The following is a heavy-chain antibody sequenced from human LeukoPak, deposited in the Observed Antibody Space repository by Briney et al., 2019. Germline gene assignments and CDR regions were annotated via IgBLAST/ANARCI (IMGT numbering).Heavy chain of an antibody. CDR3: ARDRWFGESLPAQCDY. CDR2: ISGSGGST. D-gene: IGHD3-10*01. CDR1: GFTFSSYG. Sequence: GGTLRLSCAASGFTFSSYGMSWVRQAPGKGLEWVSAISGSGGSTYYADSVKGRFTISRDKAKNSLYLQMNSLRVEDTAVYYCARDRWFGESLPAQCDYWGQGSLVTVSS. J-gene: IGHJ4*02. V-gene: IGHV3-23*01.